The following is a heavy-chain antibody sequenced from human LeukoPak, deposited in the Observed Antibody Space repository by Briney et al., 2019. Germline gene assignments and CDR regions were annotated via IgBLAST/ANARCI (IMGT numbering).Heavy chain of an antibody. Sequence: GGSLRLSCAASGFTFSSYAMHWVRQAPGKGLEWVAVISYDGSNKYYADSVKGRFTISRDNSKNTLYLQMNSLRAEDTAVYYCARDGGIVATKAFDIWGQGTMVTVSS. V-gene: IGHV3-30-3*01. CDR1: GFTFSSYA. D-gene: IGHD5-12*01. CDR2: ISYDGSNK. CDR3: ARDGGIVATKAFDI. J-gene: IGHJ3*02.